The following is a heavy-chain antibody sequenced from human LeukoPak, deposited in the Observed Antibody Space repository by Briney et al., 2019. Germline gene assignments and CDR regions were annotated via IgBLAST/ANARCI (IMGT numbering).Heavy chain of an antibody. CDR3: ARFGYYGSGRFMDV. CDR1: GGSISVHY. CDR2: ISASGST. V-gene: IGHV4-4*07. J-gene: IGHJ6*04. Sequence: SETLSLTCTVSGGSISVHYWSWIRQPAGKGLEWIGHISASGSTNYNPSLKSRVTTSVDTSKNQFSVRLNSVTAADTAVYYCARFGYYGSGRFMDVWGKGTTVTVSS. D-gene: IGHD3-10*01.